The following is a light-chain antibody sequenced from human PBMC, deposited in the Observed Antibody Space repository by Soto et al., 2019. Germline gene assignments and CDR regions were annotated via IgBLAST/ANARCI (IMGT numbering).Light chain of an antibody. CDR1: QDISNY. Sequence: DIQMTQSPSSLSASVGDRVTITCQASQDISNYLNWYQQKPGKAPKLLIYDASNLETGVPSRFSGSGSGTDFTFTISSLQPEDIATYYCQQLNTYPSTFGGGTKVDIK. V-gene: IGKV1-33*01. CDR3: QQLNTYPST. CDR2: DAS. J-gene: IGKJ4*01.